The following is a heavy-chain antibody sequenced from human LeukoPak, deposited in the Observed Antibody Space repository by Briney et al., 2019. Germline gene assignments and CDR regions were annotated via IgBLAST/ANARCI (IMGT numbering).Heavy chain of an antibody. CDR1: GGALNSSSYY. CDR3: ARGGLPRENWFDP. J-gene: IGHJ5*02. Sequence: SETLSLTCTVSGGALNSSSYYWGWIRQPPGKGLEWIGSIYYSGRTYYNPSLKSRVTISGDTAKNQFSLKLSSVTAADTAVYYCARGGLPRENWFDPWGQGTLVTVSS. CDR2: IYYSGRT. V-gene: IGHV4-39*07. D-gene: IGHD1-26*01.